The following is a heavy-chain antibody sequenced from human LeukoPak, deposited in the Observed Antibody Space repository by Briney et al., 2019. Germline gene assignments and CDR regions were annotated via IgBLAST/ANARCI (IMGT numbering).Heavy chain of an antibody. D-gene: IGHD3-16*01. J-gene: IGHJ4*02. CDR1: GGSINNYY. Sequence: SETLSLTCTASGGSINNYYWSWIRQPPGKGLEWIGHIYYSGSTTYNPSLKSRVTILVDTSKNQFSAADTAVYYCARGWGYFDYWGQGTLVTVSS. CDR3: ARGWGYFDY. CDR2: IYYSGST. V-gene: IGHV4-59*01.